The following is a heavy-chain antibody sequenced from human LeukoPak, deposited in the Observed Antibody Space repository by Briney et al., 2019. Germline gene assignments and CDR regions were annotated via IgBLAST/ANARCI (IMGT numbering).Heavy chain of an antibody. V-gene: IGHV1-24*01. D-gene: IGHD6-19*01. Sequence: ASVKVSCKVSGYTLTELSMHWVRQAPGKGLEWMGGFDPKDGETIYAQKFQGRVTMTEDTSTGTAYMELSSLRSEDTAVYFCARGAVGIAVPPRYDYWGQGTLVTVSS. CDR2: FDPKDGET. CDR1: GYTLTELS. J-gene: IGHJ4*02. CDR3: ARGAVGIAVPPRYDY.